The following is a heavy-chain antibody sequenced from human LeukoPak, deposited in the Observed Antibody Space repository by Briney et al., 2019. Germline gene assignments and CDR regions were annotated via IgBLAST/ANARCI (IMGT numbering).Heavy chain of an antibody. CDR1: GFTFSSYG. Sequence: GSLRLSCAASGFTFSSYGMSWIRQPAGKGPEWIGRIYTSGITAYNPSPESRVTISIDTSKNQFSLRLYSVTAADTAVYYCARESRTVQMATSMHGHWFDPWGQGTLVTVSS. D-gene: IGHD5-24*01. CDR2: IYTSGIT. J-gene: IGHJ5*02. V-gene: IGHV4-4*07. CDR3: ARESRTVQMATSMHGHWFDP.